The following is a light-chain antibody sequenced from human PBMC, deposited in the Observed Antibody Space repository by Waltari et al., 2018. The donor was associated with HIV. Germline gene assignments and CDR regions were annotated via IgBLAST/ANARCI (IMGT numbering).Light chain of an antibody. CDR1: QSVSTW. V-gene: IGKV1-5*03. Sequence: DIQMTQSPATLSASVGDRVTITCRASQSVSTWLAWYQQKPGRAPTILIYGASTLETGVPSMFSGSGSVTEFTLTISSLQPDEFATYFCQQYHTQRTFGQGT. CDR3: QQYHTQRT. CDR2: GAS. J-gene: IGKJ1*01.